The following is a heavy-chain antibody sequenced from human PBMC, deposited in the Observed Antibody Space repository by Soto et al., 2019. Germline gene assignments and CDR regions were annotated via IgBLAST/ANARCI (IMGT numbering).Heavy chain of an antibody. Sequence: VASVKVSCKASGYTFTSYAMHWVRQAPGQRLEWMGWINAGNGNTKYSQKFQGRVTITRDTSASTAYMELSSLRSEDTAVYYCARGAIKDAFDIWGQGTMVTVSS. CDR3: ARGAIKDAFDI. CDR1: GYTFTSYA. J-gene: IGHJ3*02. V-gene: IGHV1-3*01. D-gene: IGHD2-21*01. CDR2: INAGNGNT.